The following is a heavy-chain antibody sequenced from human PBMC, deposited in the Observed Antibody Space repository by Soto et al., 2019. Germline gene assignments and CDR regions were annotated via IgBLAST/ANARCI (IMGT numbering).Heavy chain of an antibody. Sequence: QVQLVESGGGEVQPGRSLTISCAASGFTFSTYGMHWVRQTPGKGLERVAVISYDGTNKFYSDSVKGRFTISRDNFKNTLTLQMISLRADDTAVYSCAKDLQSYGDYDYYCYGMDVWGLGARVTVSS. CDR2: ISYDGTNK. CDR1: GFTFSTYG. CDR3: AKDLQSYGDYDYYCYGMDV. V-gene: IGHV3-30*18. J-gene: IGHJ6*02. D-gene: IGHD4-17*01.